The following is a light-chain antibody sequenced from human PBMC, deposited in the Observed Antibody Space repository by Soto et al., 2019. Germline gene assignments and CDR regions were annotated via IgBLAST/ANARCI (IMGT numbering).Light chain of an antibody. CDR1: SSDVGGYDY. CDR2: EVS. CDR3: SSYSISTAYL. J-gene: IGLJ1*01. Sequence: SALTQPASVSGSPGQSITISCTGTSSDVGGYDYVSWYQLHPGKAPKLMIFEVSNRPSGVSYRFSGSKSGNTASLTISGLQAEDEADYFCSSYSISTAYLFGTGTK. V-gene: IGLV2-14*01.